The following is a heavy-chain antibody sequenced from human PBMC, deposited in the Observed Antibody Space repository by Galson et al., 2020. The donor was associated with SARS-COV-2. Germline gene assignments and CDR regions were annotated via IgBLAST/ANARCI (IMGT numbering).Heavy chain of an antibody. Sequence: SETLSLTCAVPGGSISSSNWWSWVRQPPGKGLAWIGDIYHSGSTNYNPSLKSRVTISVDKSKNQFSLKLSSVTAADTAVYYCARDSVAGDAMDYWGQGTLVTVSS. CDR3: ARDSVAGDAMDY. D-gene: IGHD3-16*01. J-gene: IGHJ4*02. V-gene: IGHV4-4*02. CDR1: GGSISSSNW. CDR2: IYHSGST.